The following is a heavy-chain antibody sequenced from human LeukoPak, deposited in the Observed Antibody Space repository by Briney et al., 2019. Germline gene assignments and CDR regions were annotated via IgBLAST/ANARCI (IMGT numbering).Heavy chain of an antibody. CDR3: AKEKKLEPFDY. D-gene: IGHD1-1*01. CDR2: MQYDGIDR. V-gene: IGHV3-30*02. J-gene: IGHJ4*02. CDR1: GFRFSYYG. Sequence: GGSLRLSCAASGFRFSYYGMHWVRQSAGKGLEWVAFMQYDGIDRFYGDSVKGRFTISRDNSKNTMYLQMNSLRPEDTAVYYCAKEKKLEPFDYWGQGTRVTVSS.